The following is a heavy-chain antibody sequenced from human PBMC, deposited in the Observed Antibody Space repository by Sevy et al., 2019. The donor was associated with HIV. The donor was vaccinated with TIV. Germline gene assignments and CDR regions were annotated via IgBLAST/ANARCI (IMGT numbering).Heavy chain of an antibody. V-gene: IGHV3-7*01. D-gene: IGHD5-18*01. CDR1: GFTFSSYW. CDR2: IKEDGSDK. CDR3: AGAVEQQLWRRLLGGFFDY. Sequence: GGSLRLSCAVSGFTFSSYWMSWVRQAPGKGLEWVANIKEDGSDKYYVDSVKGRFIISIDNAKKLLFLQMNSLRVEDTAVYYCAGAVEQQLWRRLLGGFFDYWGQGTVVTVSS. J-gene: IGHJ4*02.